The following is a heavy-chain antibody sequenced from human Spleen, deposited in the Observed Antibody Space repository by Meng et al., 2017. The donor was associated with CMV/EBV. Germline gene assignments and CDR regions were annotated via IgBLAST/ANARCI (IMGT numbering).Heavy chain of an antibody. D-gene: IGHD5-18*01. Sequence: GGSLRLSCAASGFTFSIHAIHWVRQAPGKGLEWVAVISYDGSFKYYADSVKGRFTVSRDNSNNMLYLQMNSLRTEDTALFYCAKDLRSGFSYGLEYWGQGTPVTVSS. V-gene: IGHV3-30*04. CDR2: ISYDGSFK. J-gene: IGHJ4*02. CDR3: AKDLRSGFSYGLEY. CDR1: GFTFSIHA.